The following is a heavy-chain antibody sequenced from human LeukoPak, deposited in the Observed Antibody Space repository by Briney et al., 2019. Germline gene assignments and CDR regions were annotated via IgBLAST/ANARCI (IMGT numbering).Heavy chain of an antibody. V-gene: IGHV4-28*01. CDR2: IYYTGST. CDR1: GDSITTYTW. J-gene: IGHJ5*02. D-gene: IGHD2-15*01. Sequence: SGTLSLTCVVSGDSITTYTWWHWIRQPPGKGLEWIGYIYYTGSTNYNPSLTSRVTMSVDTSENQFSLKLSSVTAADTAVYYCARYSRVLNWFDPWGQGTLVTVSS. CDR3: ARYSRVLNWFDP.